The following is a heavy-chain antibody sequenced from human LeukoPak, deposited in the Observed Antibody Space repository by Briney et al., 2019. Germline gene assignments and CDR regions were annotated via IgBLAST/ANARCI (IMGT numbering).Heavy chain of an antibody. V-gene: IGHV1-24*01. CDR2: FGPEDGET. Sequence: CKVSGYTLTELSMHWVRQAPGKGLEWMGGFGPEDGETIYAQKFQGRVTMTEDTSTDTAYMELSSLRSEDTAVYYCATGHYGSGSYANWFDPWGQGTLVTVSS. J-gene: IGHJ5*02. CDR1: GYTLTELS. CDR3: ATGHYGSGSYANWFDP. D-gene: IGHD3-10*01.